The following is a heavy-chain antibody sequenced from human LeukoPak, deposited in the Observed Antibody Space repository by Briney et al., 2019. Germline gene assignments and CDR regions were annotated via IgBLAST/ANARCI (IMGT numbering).Heavy chain of an antibody. D-gene: IGHD5-24*01. CDR2: ISGSGGST. J-gene: IGHJ4*02. V-gene: IGHV3-23*01. Sequence: GGSLRLSCAASGFTFSSYAMSWVRQAPGKGLEWVSAISGSGGSTYYADSVKGRFTISRDNSKNMLYLQMNSLRAEDTAVYYCAKLRWLQFAGWYFDYWGQGTLVTVSS. CDR1: GFTFSSYA. CDR3: AKLRWLQFAGWYFDY.